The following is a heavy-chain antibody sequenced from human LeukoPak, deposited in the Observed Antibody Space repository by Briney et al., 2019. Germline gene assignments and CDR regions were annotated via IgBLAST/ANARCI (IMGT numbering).Heavy chain of an antibody. CDR3: AKADGIAAAVGYFDY. J-gene: IGHJ4*02. V-gene: IGHV3-30*04. CDR2: ISYDGSNK. CDR1: GFTFSSYA. Sequence: PGRSLRLSCAASGFTFSSYAMHWVRQAPGKGLEWVAVISYDGSNKYYADSVKGRFTISRDNSKNTLYLQMNSLRAEDTAVYYCAKADGIAAAVGYFDYWGQGTLVTVSS. D-gene: IGHD6-13*01.